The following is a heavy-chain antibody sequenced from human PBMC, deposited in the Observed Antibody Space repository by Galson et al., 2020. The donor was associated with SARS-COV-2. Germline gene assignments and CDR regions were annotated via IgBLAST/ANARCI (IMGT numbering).Heavy chain of an antibody. CDR2: INPNSGDT. CDR3: ARDEWRFGDRGFDR. D-gene: IGHD3-10*01. CDR1: GYIFTGFY. Sequence: ASVKVSCKASGYIFTGFYMHWVRQAPGQGLEWMGWINPNSGDTKYAQKFEGRVTMTRDTSVTTVYMEVNRLKSDDTAVYYCARDEWRFGDRGFDRWGQGTLVTVSS. J-gene: IGHJ4*02. V-gene: IGHV1-2*02.